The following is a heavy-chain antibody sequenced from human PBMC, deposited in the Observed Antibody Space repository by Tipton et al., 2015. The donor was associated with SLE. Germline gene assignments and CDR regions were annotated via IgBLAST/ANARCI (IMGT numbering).Heavy chain of an antibody. J-gene: IGHJ6*02. CDR2: ISSNGGSA. D-gene: IGHD1-14*01. Sequence: QLVQSGAEVEKPGASVRVSCKASGYTFSNYAMFWVRQAPGKGLEYVSVISSNGGSAYYGNSVKGRFTISRDNSQNTLYLQMGSLRGEDTAVYYCARTIGKNEKGHYLYYGMDVWGQGTTVTVSS. CDR3: ARTIGKNEKGHYLYYGMDV. CDR1: GYTFSNYA. V-gene: IGHV3-64*01.